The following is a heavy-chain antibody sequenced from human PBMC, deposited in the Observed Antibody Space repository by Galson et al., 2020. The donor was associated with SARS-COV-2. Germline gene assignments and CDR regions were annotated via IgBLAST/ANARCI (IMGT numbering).Heavy chain of an antibody. CDR2: IYNSGNT. D-gene: IGHD6-19*01. J-gene: IGHJ4*02. CDR1: GGSISSHY. Sequence: SEPLSLPCTVPGGSISSHYWSWIPQSPGKGLEWIGCIYNSGNTDYNPSLKSRVTISIDTSKNQFSLKVSSVTAADTAVYYCSRAAVAGPFDYWGQGTLVTGSS. CDR3: SRAAVAGPFDY. V-gene: IGHV4-59*11.